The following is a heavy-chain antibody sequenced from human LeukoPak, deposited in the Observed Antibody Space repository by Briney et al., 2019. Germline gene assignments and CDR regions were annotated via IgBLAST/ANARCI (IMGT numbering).Heavy chain of an antibody. Sequence: TSVKVSCKASGFTFTSSAMQRVRQARGQRLEWIGWIVVGSGNTNYAQKFQERVTITRDMSTSTAYMELSSLRSEDTAVYYCAARIYNYYGSGSEDYWGQGTLVTVSS. D-gene: IGHD3-10*01. CDR1: GFTFTSSA. J-gene: IGHJ4*02. V-gene: IGHV1-58*02. CDR3: AARIYNYYGSGSEDY. CDR2: IVVGSGNT.